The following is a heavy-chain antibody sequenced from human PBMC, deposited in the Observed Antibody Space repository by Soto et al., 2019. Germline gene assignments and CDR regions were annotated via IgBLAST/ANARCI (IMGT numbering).Heavy chain of an antibody. CDR1: GGTFGSYA. CDR2: IFPVSGAA. V-gene: IGHV1-69*01. D-gene: IGHD2-2*01. Sequence: QVQLVQSGAEVKKPGSSVKVSCKASGGTFGSYAFSWVRQAPGQGLEWMGGIFPVSGAAHYAQKFQGRVTITADESTSTAYMELSSLSSQDTAVYYCATALGCRSTSCTLDYWGQGTRVIVSS. J-gene: IGHJ4*02. CDR3: ATALGCRSTSCTLDY.